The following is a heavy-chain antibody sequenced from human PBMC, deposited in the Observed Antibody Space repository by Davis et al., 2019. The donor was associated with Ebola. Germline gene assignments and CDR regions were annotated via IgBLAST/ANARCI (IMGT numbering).Heavy chain of an antibody. CDR1: GFTFDDYA. CDR2: ISGDGGST. CDR3: AKGSHIAVAGTDNWFDP. D-gene: IGHD6-19*01. V-gene: IGHV3-43*02. J-gene: IGHJ5*02. Sequence: GESLKISCAASGFTFDDYAMHWVRQAPGKGLEWVSLISGDGGSTYYADSVKGRFTISRDNSKNTLFLQMTSLRAEDTALYYCAKGSHIAVAGTDNWFDPWGQGTLVIVSS.